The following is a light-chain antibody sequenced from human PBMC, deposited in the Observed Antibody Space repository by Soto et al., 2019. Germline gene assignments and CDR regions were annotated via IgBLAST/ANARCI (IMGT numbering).Light chain of an antibody. CDR2: YAS. J-gene: IGKJ5*01. V-gene: IGKV3D-11*01. CDR3: HQRSNLTRT. Sequence: GLTQCPGTLSLSLGERATLSCRASQGFXNNYLAWYEQNPGQAPRLRXDYASNRATGIPARLSGSGSATDFTLTISRLEPEDFDAYYWHQRSNLTRTFGHVTRLEIK. CDR1: QGFXNNY.